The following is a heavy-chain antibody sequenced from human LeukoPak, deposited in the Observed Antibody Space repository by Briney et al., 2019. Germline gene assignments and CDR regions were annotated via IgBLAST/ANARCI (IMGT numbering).Heavy chain of an antibody. V-gene: IGHV3-7*01. D-gene: IGHD1-14*01. J-gene: IGHJ4*02. Sequence: GGSLRLSCAASGFTFNKYWLTWVRQAPGKGLEWVANINQGGSDKYCVDSVKGRFTISRDNANNLLYLQMNSPRGEDTAVYYCTRDRSRAEDDWGQGTLVTVSS. CDR3: TRDRSRAEDD. CDR1: GFTFNKYW. CDR2: INQGGSDK.